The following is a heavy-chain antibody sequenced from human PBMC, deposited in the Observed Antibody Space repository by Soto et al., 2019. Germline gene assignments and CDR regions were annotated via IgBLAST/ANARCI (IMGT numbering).Heavy chain of an antibody. Sequence: GGSLRLSCSASGFTFSSYAMHWVRQAPGKGLEYVSAISSNGGSTYYADSVKGRFTISRDNSKNTLYLQMSSLRAEDTAVYYCVKVKYCSSTSCYHYYYGMDVWGQGTTVTVSS. CDR1: GFTFSSYA. D-gene: IGHD2-2*01. CDR3: VKVKYCSSTSCYHYYYGMDV. CDR2: ISSNGGST. V-gene: IGHV3-64D*08. J-gene: IGHJ6*02.